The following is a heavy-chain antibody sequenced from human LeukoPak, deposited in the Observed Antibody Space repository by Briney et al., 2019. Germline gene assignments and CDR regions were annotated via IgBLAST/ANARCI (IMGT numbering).Heavy chain of an antibody. V-gene: IGHV1-69*04. CDR3: ARDKDDILTGPHPEY. D-gene: IGHD3-9*01. CDR1: GGTFSSYA. Sequence: SVKVSCKASGGTFSSYAISWVRQAPGQGLEWMGRIIPILGIANYAQKFQGRVTITADKSTSTAYMELSSLRSEDTAVYYCARDKDDILTGPHPEYWGQGTLVTVSS. J-gene: IGHJ4*02. CDR2: IIPILGIA.